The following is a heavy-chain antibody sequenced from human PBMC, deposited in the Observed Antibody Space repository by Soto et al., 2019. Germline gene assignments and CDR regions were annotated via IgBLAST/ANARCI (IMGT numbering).Heavy chain of an antibody. CDR2: IRAYNGNT. Sequence: QVQLVQSGAEVKKPGASVKVSCKASGYTFTSYGISWVRQAPGQGLEWMGWIRAYNGNTNYAQKLQGRVTMTTDTSTSTAYMELRSLRSDDTAVYYCARDLGITMVRGVITLVAYYGMDVWGQGTTVTVSS. J-gene: IGHJ6*02. CDR3: ARDLGITMVRGVITLVAYYGMDV. V-gene: IGHV1-18*04. CDR1: GYTFTSYG. D-gene: IGHD3-10*01.